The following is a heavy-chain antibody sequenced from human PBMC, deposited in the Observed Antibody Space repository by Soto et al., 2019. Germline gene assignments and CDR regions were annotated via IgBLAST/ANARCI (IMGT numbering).Heavy chain of an antibody. CDR2: INDSGST. Sequence: SAPLSLPFSFSGWSFRGYFWSWIRPSPDKGLEWIGEINDSGSTYYNPSFKSRLTISVDTSKSQISLTLTSVTAADSAVYYCQGGDFWGQGTRVTVSS. CDR1: GWSFRGYF. CDR3: QGGDF. V-gene: IGHV4-34*01. D-gene: IGHD3-16*01. J-gene: IGHJ4*02.